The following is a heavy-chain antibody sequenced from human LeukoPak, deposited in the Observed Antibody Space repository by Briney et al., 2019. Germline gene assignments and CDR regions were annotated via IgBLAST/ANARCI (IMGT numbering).Heavy chain of an antibody. Sequence: GGSLRLSCAASGFTFDDYTMHWVRQAPGKGLEWVAVISYDGSNKYYADSVKGRFTISRDNSKNTLYLQMNSLRAEDTAVYYCARDVRSSSSWYFDYWGQGTLVTVSS. CDR3: ARDVRSSSSWYFDY. J-gene: IGHJ4*02. CDR1: GFTFDDYT. D-gene: IGHD6-13*01. V-gene: IGHV3-30-3*01. CDR2: ISYDGSNK.